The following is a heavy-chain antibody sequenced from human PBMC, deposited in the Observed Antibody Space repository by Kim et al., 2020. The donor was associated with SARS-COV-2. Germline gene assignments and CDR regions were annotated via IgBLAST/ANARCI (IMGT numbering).Heavy chain of an antibody. Sequence: GASLKISCKASGYSFSNYWIGWVRQMPGKGLEWMGMIFPGDSNTFYSPSFQGQVTISVDKAIDTAYLQWSSLKSPDTALYYCARRPVVRLSGMGHFDYWGQGTLVAVSS. CDR1: GYSFSNYW. CDR2: IFPGDSNT. J-gene: IGHJ4*02. CDR3: ARRPVVRLSGMGHFDY. D-gene: IGHD2-2*01. V-gene: IGHV5-51*01.